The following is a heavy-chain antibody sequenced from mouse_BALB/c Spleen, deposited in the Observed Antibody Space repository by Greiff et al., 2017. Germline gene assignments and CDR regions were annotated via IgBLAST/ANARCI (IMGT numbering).Heavy chain of an antibody. CDR3: VRHGRGHYDYDAWFAY. CDR1: GFPFNTYA. Sequence: EVQLVESGGGLVQPKGSLKLSCAASGFPFNTYATNWVRQAPGKGLEWVARIRSKSKNYATYYADSVKDRFTISRDDSQSMLYLQMNNLKTEDTAMYYCVRHGRGHYDYDAWFAYWGQGTLVTVSA. CDR2: IRSKSKNYAT. J-gene: IGHJ3*01. D-gene: IGHD2-4*01. V-gene: IGHV10-1*02.